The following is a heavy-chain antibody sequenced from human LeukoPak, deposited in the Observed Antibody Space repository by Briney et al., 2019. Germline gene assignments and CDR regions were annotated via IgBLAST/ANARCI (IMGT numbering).Heavy chain of an antibody. CDR2: IYWNDDK. Sequence: AAPTLVNPTQTLTLTCTFSGFSLSTSGVGVGWIRQPPGKALEWLSLIYWNDDKRYSPSLQSRLTITKDTSKNQVVLTMTNMDPVDSATYYCAHSLGSGLFYDFDYWGQGTLVTVFS. J-gene: IGHJ4*02. V-gene: IGHV2-5*01. D-gene: IGHD6-19*01. CDR3: AHSLGSGLFYDFDY. CDR1: GFSLSTSGVG.